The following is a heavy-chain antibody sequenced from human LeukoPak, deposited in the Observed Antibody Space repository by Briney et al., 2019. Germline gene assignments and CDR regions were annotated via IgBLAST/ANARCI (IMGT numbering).Heavy chain of an antibody. CDR2: ISGSGGST. CDR1: GFTFSSYG. J-gene: IGHJ4*02. D-gene: IGHD1-26*01. Sequence: GGSLRLSCAGSGFTFSSYGMSWVRQAPGKGLEWVSGISGSGGSTYYADSVKGRFTISRDNSKNTLYLQMNSLRAEDTAVYYCAEGRGEWEPFDYWGQGTLVTVSS. V-gene: IGHV3-23*01. CDR3: AEGRGEWEPFDY.